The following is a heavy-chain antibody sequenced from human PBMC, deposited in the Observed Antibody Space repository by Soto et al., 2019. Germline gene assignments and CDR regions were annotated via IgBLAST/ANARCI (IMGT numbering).Heavy chain of an antibody. Sequence: EASVKVSCKASGYTFTIYAISWMLQAPGQGLEWMGWISAYNGNTNYAQKLQGRVTMTTDTSTSTAYMELRSLRSDDTAVYYCARGRYSYGPRKYYFGYWGQGTLVTVSS. CDR2: ISAYNGNT. V-gene: IGHV1-18*01. D-gene: IGHD5-18*01. CDR3: ARGRYSYGPRKYYFGY. CDR1: GYTFTIYA. J-gene: IGHJ4*02.